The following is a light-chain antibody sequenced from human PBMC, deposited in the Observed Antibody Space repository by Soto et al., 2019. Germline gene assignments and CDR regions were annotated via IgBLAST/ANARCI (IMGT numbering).Light chain of an antibody. CDR3: QQYGTSPL. V-gene: IGKV3-20*01. CDR2: GAS. CDR1: QSVSSNY. Sequence: EIVLTQSPGTLSLSPGERATLSCRASQSVSSNYLAWYQQKPGQAPRLLIYGASTRATGIPDRFSGSGSGTDFTLTISRLEPEDVAVYYCQQYGTSPLFGQGTKLEIK. J-gene: IGKJ2*01.